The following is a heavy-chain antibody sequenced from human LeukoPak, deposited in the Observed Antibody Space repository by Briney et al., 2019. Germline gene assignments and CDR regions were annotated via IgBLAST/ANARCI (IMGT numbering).Heavy chain of an antibody. CDR2: ISAYNGNT. V-gene: IGHV1-18*01. CDR3: ARVHPPGYSSSWHEPPELHYYYYYMDV. CDR1: GGTFSSYA. Sequence: ASVKVSCKASGGTFSSYAISWVRQAPGQGLEWMGWISAYNGNTNYAQKLQGRVTMTTDTSTSTAYMELRSLRSDDTAVYYCARVHPPGYSSSWHEPPELHYYYYYMDVWGKGTTVTISS. D-gene: IGHD6-13*01. J-gene: IGHJ6*03.